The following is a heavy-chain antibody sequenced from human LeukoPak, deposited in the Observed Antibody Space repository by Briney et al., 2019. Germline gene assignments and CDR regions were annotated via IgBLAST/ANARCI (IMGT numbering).Heavy chain of an antibody. CDR3: ARDYMVRGLSGMDV. J-gene: IGHJ6*04. Sequence: GGSLRLSCAASGSTFSSYAMHWVRQAPGKGLEWVAVISYDGSNKYYADSVKGRFTISRDNSKNTLYLQMNSLRAEDTAVYYCARDYMVRGLSGMDVWGKGTTVTVSS. D-gene: IGHD3-10*01. CDR1: GSTFSSYA. V-gene: IGHV3-30*04. CDR2: ISYDGSNK.